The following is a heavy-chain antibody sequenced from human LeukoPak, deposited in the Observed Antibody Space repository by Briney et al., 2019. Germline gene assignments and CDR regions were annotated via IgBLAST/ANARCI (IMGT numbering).Heavy chain of an antibody. J-gene: IGHJ4*02. V-gene: IGHV3-48*02. CDR1: GFTFSSYS. CDR2: ISASSNSI. D-gene: IGHD6-19*01. Sequence: GGSLRLSCAASGFTFSSYSMNWVRQAPGKGLEWVSYISASSNSIYHGDSVKGRFTTSRDNAKNSLYLQMNSLRDEDTAVYYCARTITGYSSLWGQGTLVTVSS. CDR3: ARTITGYSSL.